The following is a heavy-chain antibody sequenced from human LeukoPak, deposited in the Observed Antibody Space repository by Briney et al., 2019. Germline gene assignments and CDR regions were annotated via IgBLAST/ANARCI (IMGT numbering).Heavy chain of an antibody. D-gene: IGHD5-12*01. Sequence: APVKVSCKVSGYTLTELSMHWVRQAPGKGLEWMGGFDPEDGETIYAQKFQGRVTMTEDTSTDTAYMELSSLRSEDTAVYYCAAHHISGYDGWYFDLWGRGTLVTVSS. CDR3: AAHHISGYDGWYFDL. V-gene: IGHV1-24*01. CDR2: FDPEDGET. CDR1: GYTLTELS. J-gene: IGHJ2*01.